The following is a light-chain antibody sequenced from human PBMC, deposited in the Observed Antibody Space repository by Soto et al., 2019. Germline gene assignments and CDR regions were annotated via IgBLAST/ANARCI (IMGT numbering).Light chain of an antibody. CDR2: AAS. CDR3: QQRSDWPPSLT. V-gene: IGKV3-11*01. CDR1: QSVSSS. J-gene: IGKJ4*01. Sequence: EIVLTQSPATLSLSPGERATLSCRASQSVSSSLAWYQQKPGQAPRLLIYAASNRATGIPTRFSGSGSGTDFNLTISSLEPEDFGVYYCQQRSDWPPSLTFGGGTKVEIK.